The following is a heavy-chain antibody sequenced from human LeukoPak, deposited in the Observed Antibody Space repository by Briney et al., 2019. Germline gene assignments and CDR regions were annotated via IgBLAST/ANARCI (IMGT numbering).Heavy chain of an antibody. V-gene: IGHV3-74*01. CDR2: INTDGNSI. CDR3: ARDPTRIIMIDY. Sequence: GGSLRLSCAASGFTFNSYWMHWVRPAPGKGLVWVARINTDGNSISYADSVKGRFTISRDNAKNTLYLQMNSLRAADTAVYYCARDPTRIIMIDYWGQGTLVTVSS. D-gene: IGHD3-22*01. CDR1: GFTFNSYW. J-gene: IGHJ4*02.